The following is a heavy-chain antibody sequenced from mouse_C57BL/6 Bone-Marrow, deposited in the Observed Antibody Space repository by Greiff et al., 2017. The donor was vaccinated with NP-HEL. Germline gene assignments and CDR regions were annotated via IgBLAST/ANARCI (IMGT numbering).Heavy chain of an antibody. D-gene: IGHD1-1*01. J-gene: IGHJ3*01. V-gene: IGHV1-55*01. CDR1: GYTFTSYW. Sequence: VQLQQPGAELVKPGASVKMSCKASGYTFTSYWITWVKQRPGQGLEWIGDIYPGSGSTNYNEKFKSKATLTVDTSSSTAYMQLSSLTSEDSAVYYCARYYYGSSPGWFAYWGQGTLVTVSA. CDR2: IYPGSGST. CDR3: ARYYYGSSPGWFAY.